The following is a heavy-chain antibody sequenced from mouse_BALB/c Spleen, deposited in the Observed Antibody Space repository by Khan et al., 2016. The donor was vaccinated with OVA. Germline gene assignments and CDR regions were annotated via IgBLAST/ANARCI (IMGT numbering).Heavy chain of an antibody. CDR3: AREEALYHFDH. D-gene: IGHD3-2*02. V-gene: IGHV1-76*01. Sequence: QVQLKKSGAELVRPGASVKLSCKTSGYIFTSYWIHWVKQRSGQGLEWIARIYPGTDNSYYNEKFKDKATLTADKSSSTAYMQLSSLKSEDSDVYCCAREEALYHFDHWGQGTTLTVSS. CDR1: GYIFTSYW. CDR2: IYPGTDNS. J-gene: IGHJ2*01.